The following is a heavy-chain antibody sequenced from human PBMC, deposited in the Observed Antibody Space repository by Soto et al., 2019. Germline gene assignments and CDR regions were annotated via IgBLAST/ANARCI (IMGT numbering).Heavy chain of an antibody. Sequence: SETLSLTCTVSGGSVSSGSYYWSWIRQPPGKGLEWIGYIYYSGSTNYNPSLKSRVTISVGTSKNQFSLKLSSVTAADTAVYYCASVVAAVNWFDPWGQGTLVTVSS. CDR3: ASVVAAVNWFDP. CDR1: GGSVSSGSYY. J-gene: IGHJ5*02. V-gene: IGHV4-61*01. CDR2: IYYSGST. D-gene: IGHD2-15*01.